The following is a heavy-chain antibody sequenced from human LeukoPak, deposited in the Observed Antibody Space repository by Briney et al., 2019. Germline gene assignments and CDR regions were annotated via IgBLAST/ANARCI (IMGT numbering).Heavy chain of an antibody. J-gene: IGHJ4*02. D-gene: IGHD5-24*01. V-gene: IGHV3-11*06. Sequence: GGSLRLSCAASGFTFNDYYMSWVRQAPGKGLEWVSSISSSSSYIYYADSVKGRFTISRDNAKNSLYLQMNSLRAEDTAVYYCARDPLIASRDGYNWEPIYYFDYWGQGTLVTVSS. CDR3: ARDPLIASRDGYNWEPIYYFDY. CDR2: ISSSSSYI. CDR1: GFTFNDYY.